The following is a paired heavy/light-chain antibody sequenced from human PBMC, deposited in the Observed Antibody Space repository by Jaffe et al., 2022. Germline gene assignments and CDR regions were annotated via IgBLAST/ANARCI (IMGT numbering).Heavy chain of an antibody. CDR1: GFTFTSYW. Sequence: EVQLVESGGGLVQPGGSLRLSCTASGFTFTSYWMHWVRQVPGKGLVWVSRINVDGTTRSYADSVRGRFTISRDNAENTLYLQMNTLRAEDTALYYCARDFDCIGGSCSPGDAFDIWGQGTTVTVSS. J-gene: IGHJ3*02. CDR3: ARDFDCIGGSCSPGDAFDI. D-gene: IGHD3-9*01. V-gene: IGHV3-74*01. CDR2: INVDGTTR.
Light chain of an antibody. CDR2: AAS. CDR3: LQSYSVPAT. Sequence: DIQMTQSPSSLSASIGDRVTITCRASQTISNFLTWYQQKPGKAPKFLIYAASNLERGVPSRFSGSGSGTEFTLTISSLQPEDFATYYCLQSYSVPATFGQGTKVEI. J-gene: IGKJ1*01. V-gene: IGKV1-39*01. CDR1: QTISNF.